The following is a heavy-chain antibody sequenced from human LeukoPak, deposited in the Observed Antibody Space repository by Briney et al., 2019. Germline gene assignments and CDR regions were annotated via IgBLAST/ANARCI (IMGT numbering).Heavy chain of an antibody. Sequence: ASVKVSCKASGYTFTSYDINWVRQATGQGLEWMGWMNPNSGNTGYAQKFQGRVTMTRNISISTAYMELSSLRSEDTAVYYCARASTATSRWGSDYWGQGTLVTVSS. CDR3: ARASTATSRWGSDY. V-gene: IGHV1-8*01. CDR2: MNPNSGNT. D-gene: IGHD4-17*01. J-gene: IGHJ4*02. CDR1: GYTFTSYD.